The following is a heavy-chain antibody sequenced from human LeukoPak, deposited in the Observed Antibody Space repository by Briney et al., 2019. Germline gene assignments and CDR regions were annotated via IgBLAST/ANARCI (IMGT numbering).Heavy chain of an antibody. CDR2: IYHSGST. J-gene: IGHJ3*02. Sequence: SGTLSLTCAVSGGSISSSNWWSWVRQPPGKGLEWIGEIYHSGSTNYNPSLKSRVTISVKTSKNQFSLKLSSVTAADTAVYYCARIDDLLTSYWSLSAFDIWGQGTMVTVSS. CDR1: GGSISSSNW. CDR3: ARIDDLLTSYWSLSAFDI. V-gene: IGHV4-4*02. D-gene: IGHD3-9*01.